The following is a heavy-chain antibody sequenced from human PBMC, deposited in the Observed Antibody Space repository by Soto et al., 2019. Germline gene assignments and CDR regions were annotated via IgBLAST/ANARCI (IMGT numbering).Heavy chain of an antibody. D-gene: IGHD3-9*01. Sequence: SETLSLTCAVYGGSFSGYYWSWILQPPGKGLEWIGEINHSGNTNYNPSLKSRVTISVDKSKNQFSLKLSSVTAADTAVYYCASQGLPYFDWSPTPLYYMHVWGKGTTVTVSS. CDR1: GGSFSGYY. CDR2: INHSGNT. V-gene: IGHV4-34*01. CDR3: ASQGLPYFDWSPTPLYYMHV. J-gene: IGHJ6*03.